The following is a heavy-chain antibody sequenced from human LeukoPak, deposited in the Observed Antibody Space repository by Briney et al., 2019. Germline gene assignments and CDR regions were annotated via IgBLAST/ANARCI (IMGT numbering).Heavy chain of an antibody. D-gene: IGHD4-11*01. V-gene: IGHV1-18*01. CDR1: GYTFTSYG. CDR2: ISAYNGNT. Sequence: GASVKVSCKASGYTFTSYGISWVRQAPGQGLEWMGWISAYNGNTNYAQKFQGRVTITADKSTSTAYMELSSLRSEDTAVYYCARFPILYSNYYFDYWGQGTLVTVSS. J-gene: IGHJ4*02. CDR3: ARFPILYSNYYFDY.